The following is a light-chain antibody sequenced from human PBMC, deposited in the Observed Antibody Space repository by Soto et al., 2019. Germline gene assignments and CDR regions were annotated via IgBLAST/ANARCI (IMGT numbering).Light chain of an antibody. CDR2: DTS. J-gene: IGKJ3*01. CDR1: QYISTY. Sequence: DIQMTQSPSSLSASVGDRVTITCQASQYISTYLNWYQHKSGKAPKLLIYDTSNLQAGVPSRFSGSGSGTDFTFTISSLQPEDIGTYYCQQYDTLFTFGPGTKVDIK. V-gene: IGKV1-33*01. CDR3: QQYDTLFT.